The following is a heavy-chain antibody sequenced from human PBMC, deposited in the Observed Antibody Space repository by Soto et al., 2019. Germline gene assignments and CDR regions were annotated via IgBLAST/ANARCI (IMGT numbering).Heavy chain of an antibody. CDR3: ASGRITIFGVVTWAYYYGMDV. Sequence: LSLTCAVYGGSFSGYYWSWIRQPPGKGLEWIGEINHSGSTNYNPSLKSRVTISVDTSKNQFSLKLSSVTAADTAVYYCASGRITIFGVVTWAYYYGMDVWGQGTTVTVSS. CDR1: GGSFSGYY. D-gene: IGHD3-3*01. V-gene: IGHV4-34*01. CDR2: INHSGST. J-gene: IGHJ6*02.